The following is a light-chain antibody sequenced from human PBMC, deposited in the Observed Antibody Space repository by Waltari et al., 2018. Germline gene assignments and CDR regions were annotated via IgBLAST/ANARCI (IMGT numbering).Light chain of an antibody. CDR1: QGISSY. CDR2: SES. V-gene: IGKV1-9*01. J-gene: IGKJ4*01. Sequence: DIQLTQSPSFLSASVGDRVTITCRASQGISSYVAWYQQNPGKAPRLLIHSESTLQSWVPSRVSGSGSGTEFTLTISSLQPEDFASYYCQQLSSQALTFGGGTKVEI. CDR3: QQLSSQALT.